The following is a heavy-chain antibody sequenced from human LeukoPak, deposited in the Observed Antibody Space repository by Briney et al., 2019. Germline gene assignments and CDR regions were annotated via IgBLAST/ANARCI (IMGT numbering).Heavy chain of an antibody. V-gene: IGHV1-46*01. CDR3: ARAPRNSSTMLDF. CDR2: INPDGGST. Sequence: GASVKVSCKASGYTFTSYWIQWVRQAPGQGLEWMGLINPDGGSTAYAHRFQGRVIMTRVTSTSTAYMDLSSLRSEDTAVYHCARAPRNSSTMLDFWGQGTLVTISS. CDR1: GYTFTSYW. D-gene: IGHD6-13*01. J-gene: IGHJ4*02.